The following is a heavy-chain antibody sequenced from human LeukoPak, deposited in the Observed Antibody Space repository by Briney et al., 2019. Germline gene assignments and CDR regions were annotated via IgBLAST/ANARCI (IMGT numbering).Heavy chain of an antibody. CDR3: AKEVSSGIYYYYGMDV. V-gene: IGHV3-30*18. Sequence: PGGSLRLSCAASGFTFSSYGMHWVRQAPGKGLEWVAIISYDGNNKYYADSVKGRFTISRDNSKNTLYLQMNSLRAEDTAVYYCAKEVSSGIYYYYGMDVWGQGTRVTVSS. CDR1: GFTFSSYG. CDR2: ISYDGNNK. D-gene: IGHD6-19*01. J-gene: IGHJ6*02.